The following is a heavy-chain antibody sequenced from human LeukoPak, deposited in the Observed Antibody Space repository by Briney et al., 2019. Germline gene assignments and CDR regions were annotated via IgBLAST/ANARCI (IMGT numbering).Heavy chain of an antibody. V-gene: IGHV4-34*01. CDR2: INHSGST. CDR3: ARRGIGVVIDP. D-gene: IGHD3-3*01. Sequence: PSETLSLTCAVYGGSFSGYYWSWIRQPPGKGLEWIGEINHSGSTNYNPSLKSRVTISVDTSKNQFSLKLSSVTAADTAVYYCARRGIGVVIDPWGQGTPVTVSS. CDR1: GGSFSGYY. J-gene: IGHJ5*02.